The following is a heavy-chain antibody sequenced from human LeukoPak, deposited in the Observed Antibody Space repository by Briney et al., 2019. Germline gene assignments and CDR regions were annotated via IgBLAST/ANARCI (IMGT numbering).Heavy chain of an antibody. CDR1: GGSISSYY. Sequence: KSSETLSLTCTVSGGSISSYYWSWIRQPPGKGLEWIGYIYYSGSTNYNPSLKSRVTISVDTSKNQFSLELSSVTAADTAVYYCARIEDYGGNSVNYWGQGTLVTVSS. CDR3: ARIEDYGGNSVNY. D-gene: IGHD4-23*01. CDR2: IYYSGST. J-gene: IGHJ4*02. V-gene: IGHV4-59*01.